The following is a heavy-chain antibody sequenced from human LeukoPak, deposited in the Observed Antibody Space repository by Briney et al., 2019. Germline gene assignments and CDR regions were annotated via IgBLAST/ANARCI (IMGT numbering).Heavy chain of an antibody. V-gene: IGHV3-33*01. CDR1: GFTLSNYG. J-gene: IGHJ4*02. Sequence: GGSLRLSCAPSGFTLSNYGMRWVRQAPGKGLEWVAVIRYDESTKYYVDSVKGRFTISRDNSKNTLYLQMNGLRDDDTAVYYCARAYSRESGYDFSPYYWGQGTLVTVSS. D-gene: IGHD5-12*01. CDR3: ARAYSRESGYDFSPYY. CDR2: IRYDESTK.